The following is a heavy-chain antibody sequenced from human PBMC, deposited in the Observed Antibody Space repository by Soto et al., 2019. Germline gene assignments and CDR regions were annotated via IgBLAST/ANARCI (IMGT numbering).Heavy chain of an antibody. CDR2: ISASGSNT. J-gene: IGHJ4*02. V-gene: IGHV3-23*01. CDR1: GFTFSNYA. CDR3: TKSSGSYES. D-gene: IGHD3-16*01. Sequence: PGVSLRLSCAASGFTFSNYAMSWIRHAPGKGLAWVSGISASGSNTYYRDSVKGRFTIYKDTSNNSLNLHLNSLRAEDTAIYYCTKSSGSYESWGQGALVTVSS.